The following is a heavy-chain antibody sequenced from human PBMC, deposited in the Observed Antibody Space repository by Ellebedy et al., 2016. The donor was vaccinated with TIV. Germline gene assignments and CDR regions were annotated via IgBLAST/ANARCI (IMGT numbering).Heavy chain of an antibody. CDR1: GFTFSRTA. D-gene: IGHD5-24*01. Sequence: GGSLRLXXAASGFTFSRTAMSWFRQAPGKGLEWVSVISGSGVTTDYADSVKGRFTISRDNSKNTLILQMNSLRAEDTAEYYCARQREGYNFHYFDSWGQGTLVTVSS. V-gene: IGHV3-23*01. CDR2: ISGSGVTT. J-gene: IGHJ4*02. CDR3: ARQREGYNFHYFDS.